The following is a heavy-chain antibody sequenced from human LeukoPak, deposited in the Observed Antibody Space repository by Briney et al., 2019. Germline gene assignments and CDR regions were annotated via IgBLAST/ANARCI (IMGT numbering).Heavy chain of an antibody. D-gene: IGHD6-19*01. Sequence: GGSLRLSCAASGFTFSSYSMNWVRQAPGKGLEWVSSISSSSSYIYYADSVKGRFTISRDNAKNSLYLQMNSLRVEDTAVYYCARVRVGSGWPYAFDIWGQGTVVTVSS. J-gene: IGHJ3*02. V-gene: IGHV3-21*01. CDR2: ISSSSSYI. CDR1: GFTFSSYS. CDR3: ARVRVGSGWPYAFDI.